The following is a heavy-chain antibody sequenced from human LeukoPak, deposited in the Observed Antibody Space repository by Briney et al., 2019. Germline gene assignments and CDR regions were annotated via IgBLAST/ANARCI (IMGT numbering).Heavy chain of an antibody. CDR3: ARVTSPTDY. CDR1: GGSFSGYY. Sequence: SETLSLTCAVYGGSFSGYYWSWIRQPPGKGLEWIGEINHSGSTNYNPSLKGRVTISVDTSKNQFSLKLSSVTAADTAVYYCARVTSPTDYWGQGTLVTVSS. CDR2: INHSGST. D-gene: IGHD1-20*01. V-gene: IGHV4-34*01. J-gene: IGHJ4*02.